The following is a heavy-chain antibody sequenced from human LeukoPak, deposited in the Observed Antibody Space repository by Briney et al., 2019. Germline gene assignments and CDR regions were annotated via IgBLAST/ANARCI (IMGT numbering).Heavy chain of an antibody. Sequence: GGSLRLSCAASGFTFSNYGMNWVRQAPGKGLEWVSYISSGSGTINYADSVKGRLTISRDSARSSLYLQVNSLRAEDTAVYYCARGGSARPDYWGQGTLVTVSS. J-gene: IGHJ4*02. V-gene: IGHV3-48*01. CDR1: GFTFSNYG. CDR3: ARGGSARPDY. CDR2: ISSGSGTI. D-gene: IGHD6-6*01.